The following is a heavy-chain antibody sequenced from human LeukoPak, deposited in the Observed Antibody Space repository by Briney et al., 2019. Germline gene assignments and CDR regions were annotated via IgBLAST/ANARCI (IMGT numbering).Heavy chain of an antibody. CDR2: IHYSGST. V-gene: IGHV4-31*03. J-gene: IGHJ3*02. D-gene: IGHD4-17*01. CDR1: GGSISSYGYY. Sequence: SETLSLTCTVSGGSISSYGYYWSWIRQHPGKGLEWIEYIHYSGSTYYNVSLKSRVSMSVDTSKNQFSLKLSSVTAADTAVYYCARMTTDAFDIWGQGTMVTVSS. CDR3: ARMTTDAFDI.